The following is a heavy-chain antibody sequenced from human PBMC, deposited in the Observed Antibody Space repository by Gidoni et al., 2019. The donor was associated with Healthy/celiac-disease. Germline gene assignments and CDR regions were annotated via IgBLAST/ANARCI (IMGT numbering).Heavy chain of an antibody. CDR1: GGSFSGYY. CDR3: ARRSPGSGVGLPYNWFDP. CDR2: INHSGST. D-gene: IGHD5-12*01. Sequence: QVQLQQWGAGLLKPSETLSLTCAVYGGSFSGYYWSWIRQPPGKGLEWIGEINHSGSTNYNPSLKSRVTISVDTSKNQFSLKLSSVTAADTAVYYCARRSPGSGVGLPYNWFDPWGQGTLVTVSS. J-gene: IGHJ5*02. V-gene: IGHV4-34*01.